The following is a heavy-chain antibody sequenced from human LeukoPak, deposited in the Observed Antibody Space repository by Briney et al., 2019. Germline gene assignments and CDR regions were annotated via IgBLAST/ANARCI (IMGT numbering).Heavy chain of an antibody. CDR2: INPNSGVT. Sequence: GASVKVSCKASGYTFTSYGSSWVRQAPGQGLEWMGWINPNSGVTNYAQKFQGRVTMTRDTSISTAYMELNRLRSDDTAVYYCARGDGDGYNFWYWGQGTLVTVPS. CDR1: GYTFTSYG. J-gene: IGHJ4*02. CDR3: ARGDGDGYNFWY. V-gene: IGHV1-2*02. D-gene: IGHD5-24*01.